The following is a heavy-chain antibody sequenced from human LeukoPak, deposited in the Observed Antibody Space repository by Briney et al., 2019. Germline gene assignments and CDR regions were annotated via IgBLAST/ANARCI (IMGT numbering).Heavy chain of an antibody. CDR2: IYSGGST. D-gene: IGHD1-26*01. CDR3: ARDSGESYSD. Sequence: SGGSLRLSCAASGFTVSSNYMSWVRQAPGKGLEWVSVIYSGGSTYYADSVKGRFTISRDNSKNTLYLQMNSLRAEVTAVYYCARDSGESYSDWGQGTLVTVSS. V-gene: IGHV3-53*01. J-gene: IGHJ4*02. CDR1: GFTVSSNY.